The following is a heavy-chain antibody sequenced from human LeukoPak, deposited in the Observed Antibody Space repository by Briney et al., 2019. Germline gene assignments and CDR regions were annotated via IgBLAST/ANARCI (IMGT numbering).Heavy chain of an antibody. V-gene: IGHV4-59*01. CDR1: GGSISSYY. J-gene: IGHJ3*02. Sequence: PSETLSLTCTVSGGSISSYYWSWIRQPPGKGLEWIGYIYYSGSTNYNPSLKSRVTISVDTSKNQFSLKLSSVTAADTAVYYCARDGNIAVGLYAFDIWGQGTMVTVSS. CDR3: ARDGNIAVGLYAFDI. D-gene: IGHD6-19*01. CDR2: IYYSGST.